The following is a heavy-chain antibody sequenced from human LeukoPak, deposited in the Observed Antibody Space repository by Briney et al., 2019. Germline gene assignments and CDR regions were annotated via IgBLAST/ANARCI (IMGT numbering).Heavy chain of an antibody. J-gene: IGHJ4*02. V-gene: IGHV3-48*03. D-gene: IGHD1-14*01. CDR2: ISSSGSTK. CDR3: ARDPEGFDY. CDR1: GFTFSSYE. Sequence: GGSLRLSCAASGFTFSSYEMNWVRQAPGKGLEWVSYISSSGSTKYYADSVKGRFTISRDNAKNSLYLQMNSLRAEDTAVYYCARDPEGFDYWGQGTLVTVSS.